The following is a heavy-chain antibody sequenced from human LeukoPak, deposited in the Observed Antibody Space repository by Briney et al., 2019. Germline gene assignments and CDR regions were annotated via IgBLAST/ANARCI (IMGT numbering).Heavy chain of an antibody. D-gene: IGHD3-22*01. J-gene: IGHJ4*02. V-gene: IGHV3-64*01. CDR1: GFTFSSYA. Sequence: GGSLRLSCAASGFTFSSYAMHWVRQAPGKGLEYVSAISSNGGSTYYANSMKGRFTISRDNSKNTLYLQMGSLRAEDMAVYYCARGGKTYDSSGYTDGTDYWGQGTLVTVSS. CDR2: ISSNGGST. CDR3: ARGGKTYDSSGYTDGTDY.